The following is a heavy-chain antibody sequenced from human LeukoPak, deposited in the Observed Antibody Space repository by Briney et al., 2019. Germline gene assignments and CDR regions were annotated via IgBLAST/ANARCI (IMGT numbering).Heavy chain of an antibody. CDR3: ARDSDYDYGDYEFDY. V-gene: IGHV1-2*02. CDR2: INPNSGGT. D-gene: IGHD4-17*01. CDR1: GYTFTGYY. Sequence: GASVKVSCKASGYTFTGYYMHWVRQAPGQGLEWMGWINPNSGGTNYAQKFQGRVTMTRDTSISTAYMELSRLRSDDTAVYYCARDSDYDYGDYEFDYWGQGTLVTASS. J-gene: IGHJ4*02.